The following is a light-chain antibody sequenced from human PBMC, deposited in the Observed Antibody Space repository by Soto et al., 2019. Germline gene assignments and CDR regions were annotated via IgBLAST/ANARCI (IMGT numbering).Light chain of an antibody. Sequence: SYELTQPPSVSVAPGRTARSTCAGNNIGTKSVLCYHQKPGGAPVLVVDDDIDRPSGYPKRFSGTNSRKTATLTVSTSEAGDEADHFCQGWDSSSEHVLGTGNRMTVL. CDR2: DDI. CDR3: QGWDSSSEHV. V-gene: IGLV3-21*02. CDR1: NIGTKS. J-gene: IGLJ1*01.